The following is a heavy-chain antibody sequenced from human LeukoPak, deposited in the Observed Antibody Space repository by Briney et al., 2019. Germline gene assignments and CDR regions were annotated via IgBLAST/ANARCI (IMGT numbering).Heavy chain of an antibody. CDR2: IYHSGST. D-gene: IGHD5-18*01. J-gene: IGHJ6*03. CDR1: GSSISSGYY. CDR3: ARTQLAYYYYMDV. Sequence: PSETLSLTCAVSGSSISSGYYWGWIRQPPGKGLEWIGSIYHSGSTYYNPSLKSRVTILVDTSKNQFSLKLSSVTAADTAVYYCARTQLAYYYYMDVWGKGTSVTASS. V-gene: IGHV4-38-2*01.